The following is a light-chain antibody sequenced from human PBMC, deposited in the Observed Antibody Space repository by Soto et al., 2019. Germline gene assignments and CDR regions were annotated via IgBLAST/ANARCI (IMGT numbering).Light chain of an antibody. CDR2: EVR. V-gene: IGLV2-14*01. Sequence: QSALAQPASVSGSPGQSITISCTGTSSDVSAYNYVSWYQQHPGKAPKLMIYEVRGRPSGVSNRFSGSKSGNTASLTISGLQAEDEGDYFCSSYGSTSARYVFGTGTKVTVL. J-gene: IGLJ1*01. CDR1: SSDVSAYNY. CDR3: SSYGSTSARYV.